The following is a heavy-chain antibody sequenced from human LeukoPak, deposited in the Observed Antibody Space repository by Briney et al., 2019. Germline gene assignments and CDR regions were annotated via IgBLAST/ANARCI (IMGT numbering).Heavy chain of an antibody. CDR2: IKSKTDGGTT. V-gene: IGHV3-15*01. Sequence: PGGSLRLSCVASGFTFTNAWMSWVRQAPGKGLEWVGRIKSKTDGGTTDYAAPVKGRFTISRDDSKNTLYLQMNSLKTEDTAVYYCTTEYYYDSSGYYRLDAFDIWGQGTMVTVSS. D-gene: IGHD3-22*01. CDR3: TTEYYYDSSGYYRLDAFDI. J-gene: IGHJ3*02. CDR1: GFTFTNAW.